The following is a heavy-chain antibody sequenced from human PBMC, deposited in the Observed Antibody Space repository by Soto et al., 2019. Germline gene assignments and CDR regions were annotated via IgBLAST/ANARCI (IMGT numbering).Heavy chain of an antibody. CDR1: EFTFIGSF. CDR2: INQDGSGT. V-gene: IGHV3-7*03. D-gene: IGHD6-19*01. J-gene: IGHJ4*02. Sequence: GGSLRLSCIASEFTFIGSFMGWVREAPGKGLEWVANINQDGSGTYYVDSVKGRFTISRDNAKNSLYLQMNSLRAEDTAVYYCARYFRGSGRYFFDHWGQGTLVTVSS. CDR3: ARYFRGSGRYFFDH.